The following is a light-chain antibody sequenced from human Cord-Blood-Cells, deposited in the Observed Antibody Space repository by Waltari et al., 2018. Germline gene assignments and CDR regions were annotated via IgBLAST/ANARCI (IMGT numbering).Light chain of an antibody. V-gene: IGLV3-27*01. CDR1: VLAKKKTY. Sequence: SYELTQPSSVSVSPGQTARITCSGDVLAKKKTYARWFQQKPGQAPVLVIYKDSERPSGIPERFSGSSSGTTVTLTISGAQVEDEADYYCYSAADNNLRVFGGGTKLTVL. CDR3: YSAADNNLRV. J-gene: IGLJ3*02. CDR2: KDS.